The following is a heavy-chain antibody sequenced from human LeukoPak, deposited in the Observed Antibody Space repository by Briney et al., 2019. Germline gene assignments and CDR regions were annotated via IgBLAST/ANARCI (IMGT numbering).Heavy chain of an antibody. CDR3: ARHPRPYDFWSGYYPQIDY. CDR2: IYYSGST. J-gene: IGHJ4*02. D-gene: IGHD3-3*01. Sequence: PSETLSLTCTVSGGPISSSSYYWGWIRQPPGKGLEWIGIIYYSGSTYYNPSLKSRVTISVDTSKNQFSLKLSSVTAADTAVYYCARHPRPYDFWSGYYPQIDYWGQGTLVTVSS. V-gene: IGHV4-39*01. CDR1: GGPISSSSYY.